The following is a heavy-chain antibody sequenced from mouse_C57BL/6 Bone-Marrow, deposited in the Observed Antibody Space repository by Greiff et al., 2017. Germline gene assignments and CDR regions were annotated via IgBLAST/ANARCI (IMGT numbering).Heavy chain of an antibody. J-gene: IGHJ4*01. Sequence: DVKLVESGGGLVKPGGSLKLSCAASGFTFSSYTMSWVRQTPEKRLEWVATISGGGGNTYYPDSVKGRFTISRDNAKNTLYLQLSSLGSEDTALYYCASHYYGSSYYYAMDYWGQGTSVTVSS. CDR2: ISGGGGNT. V-gene: IGHV5-9*01. CDR1: GFTFSSYT. D-gene: IGHD1-1*01. CDR3: ASHYYGSSYYYAMDY.